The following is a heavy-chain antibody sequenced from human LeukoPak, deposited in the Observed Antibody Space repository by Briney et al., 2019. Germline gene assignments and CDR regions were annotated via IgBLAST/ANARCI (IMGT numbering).Heavy chain of an antibody. D-gene: IGHD3-9*01. CDR3: ATDLS. Sequence: ASVKVSCKASGYTFTSYYIHWVRQAPGKGLEWMGGFDPEDGETIYAQKFQGRVTMTEDTSTDTAYMELSSLRSEDTAVYYCATDLSWGQGTLVTVSS. J-gene: IGHJ4*02. V-gene: IGHV1-24*01. CDR1: GYTFTSYY. CDR2: FDPEDGET.